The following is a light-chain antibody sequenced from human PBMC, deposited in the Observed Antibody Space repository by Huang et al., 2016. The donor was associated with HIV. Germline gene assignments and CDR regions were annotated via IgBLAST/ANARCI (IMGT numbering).Light chain of an antibody. V-gene: IGKV1-9*01. CDR2: AAS. Sequence: IQLTQSPSSLSASVGDRIIITCRASQDISNSLAWYQQKPGKAPKPLMFAASTLQSGVSSRFSGSVSGTYFTLTINGLQPEDFATYYCQQLHAYPVTFGQGTRLDIE. CDR1: QDISNS. J-gene: IGKJ5*01. CDR3: QQLHAYPVT.